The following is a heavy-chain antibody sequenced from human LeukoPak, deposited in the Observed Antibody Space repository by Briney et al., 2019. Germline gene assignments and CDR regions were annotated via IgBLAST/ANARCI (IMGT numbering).Heavy chain of an antibody. CDR2: IIPIFGTA. J-gene: IGHJ3*02. Sequence: ASVKVSCKASGGTFSSYAISWVRQAPGQGLEWMGGIIPIFGTANYAQKFQGRVTITADESTSTAYMELSSLRSEATAVYYCARRIAVAGFTAFDIWGQGTMVTVSS. CDR1: GGTFSSYA. D-gene: IGHD6-19*01. V-gene: IGHV1-69*13. CDR3: ARRIAVAGFTAFDI.